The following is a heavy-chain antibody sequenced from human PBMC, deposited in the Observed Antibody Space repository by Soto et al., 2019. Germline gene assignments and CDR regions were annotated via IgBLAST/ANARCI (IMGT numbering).Heavy chain of an antibody. V-gene: IGHV1-46*01. J-gene: IGHJ4*02. Sequence: QVQLVQSGAEVKNPGASVKVSCKASGYTFTTYYMRWLRQARGQGLEWMGIITPIDGSTRYDQKFQDRVTMTRDTSTSTVYMELSSLRSEDTAVYYCARAVSTKTAAIDYWGQGTLVTVSS. CDR3: ARAVSTKTAAIDY. CDR2: ITPIDGST. D-gene: IGHD4-17*01. CDR1: GYTFTTYY.